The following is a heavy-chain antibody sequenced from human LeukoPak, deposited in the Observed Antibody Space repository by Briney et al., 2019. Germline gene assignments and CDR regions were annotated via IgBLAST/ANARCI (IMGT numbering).Heavy chain of an antibody. V-gene: IGHV1-8*03. J-gene: IGHJ4*02. Sequence: ASVKVSCKASGYTFTGYYMHWVRQATGQGLEWMGWMNPNSGNTGYAQKFQGRVTITRNTSISTAYMELSSLRSEDTAVYYCARSPDILTGEKFDYWGQGTLVTVSS. CDR3: ARSPDILTGEKFDY. CDR2: MNPNSGNT. CDR1: GYTFTGYY. D-gene: IGHD3-9*01.